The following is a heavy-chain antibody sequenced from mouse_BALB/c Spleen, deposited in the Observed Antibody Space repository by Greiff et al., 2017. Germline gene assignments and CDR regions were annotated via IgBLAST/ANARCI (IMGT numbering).Heavy chain of an antibody. CDR2: IYPGNSDT. V-gene: IGHV1-5*01. CDR3: TRMDGNYAYAMDY. J-gene: IGHJ4*01. D-gene: IGHD2-1*01. Sequence: EVQLQESGTVLARPGASVKMSCKASGYSFTSYWMPWVKQRPGQGLEWIGAIYPGNSDTSYNQKFKGKAKLTAVTSASTAYMELSSLTNEDSAVYYCTRMDGNYAYAMDYWGQGTSVTVSS. CDR1: GYSFTSYW.